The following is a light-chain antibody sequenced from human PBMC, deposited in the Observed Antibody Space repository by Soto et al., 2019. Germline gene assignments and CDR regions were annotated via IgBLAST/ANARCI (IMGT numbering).Light chain of an antibody. V-gene: IGKV1-5*01. J-gene: IGKJ1*01. CDR1: QSISSW. CDR2: DAS. Sequence: DIQMTQSPSTLSASVGDRVTITCRASQSISSWLAWYQQKPGKAPKLLIYDASSLESGVPSRFSGRGSGTEFTLTISSLQPDDFATYYCKQDNSYWTFGQGTKVEIK. CDR3: KQDNSYWT.